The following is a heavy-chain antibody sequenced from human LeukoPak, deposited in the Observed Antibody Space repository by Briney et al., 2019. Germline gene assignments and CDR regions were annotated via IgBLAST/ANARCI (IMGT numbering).Heavy chain of an antibody. CDR2: IYYSGST. CDR3: ARAGWNYDYVWGSYRVGSLDY. CDR1: GGSISSYY. D-gene: IGHD3-16*02. J-gene: IGHJ4*02. V-gene: IGHV4-59*01. Sequence: PSETLSLTCTVSGGSISSYYWSWIRQPPGKGLEWIGYIYYSGSTNYNPSLKSRVTISVDTSKNQFSLKLSSVTAADTVVYYCARAGWNYDYVWGSYRVGSLDYWGQGTLVTVSS.